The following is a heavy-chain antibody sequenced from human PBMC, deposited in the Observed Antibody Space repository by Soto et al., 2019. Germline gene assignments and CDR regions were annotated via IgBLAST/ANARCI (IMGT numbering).Heavy chain of an antibody. J-gene: IGHJ5*02. CDR3: ARVPNWNYPSRWFDP. CDR1: GGSISSGGYS. V-gene: IGHV4-30-2*01. D-gene: IGHD1-7*01. CDR2: IYHSGST. Sequence: SETLSLTCAVSGGSISSGGYSWSWIRQPPGKGLEWIGYIYHSGSTYYDPSLKSRVTISVDRSKNQFSLKLSSVTAADTAVYYCARVPNWNYPSRWFDPWGQGTLVTVSS.